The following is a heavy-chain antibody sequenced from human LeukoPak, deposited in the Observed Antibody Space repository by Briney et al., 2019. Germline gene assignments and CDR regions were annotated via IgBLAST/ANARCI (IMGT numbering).Heavy chain of an antibody. V-gene: IGHV3-30-3*01. D-gene: IGHD6-13*01. CDR1: GFTFSSYA. J-gene: IGHJ4*02. Sequence: GGSLRLSCAASGFTFSSYAMHWVRQAPGKRLEWVAVISYDGSNKYYADSVKGRSTISRDNSKNTLYLQMNSLRAEDTAVYYCARDRSSSWLDYWGQGTLVTVSS. CDR3: ARDRSSSWLDY. CDR2: ISYDGSNK.